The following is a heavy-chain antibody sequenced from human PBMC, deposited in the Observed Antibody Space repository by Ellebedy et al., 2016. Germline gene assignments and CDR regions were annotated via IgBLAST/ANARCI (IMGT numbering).Heavy chain of an antibody. V-gene: IGHV5-51*01. CDR1: RYTFTTYW. J-gene: IGHJ5*02. CDR2: IYPADSDT. D-gene: IGHD3-22*01. Sequence: GGSLRLSCKASRYTFTTYWIGWVRQMPGKGLEYMGIIYPADSDTRYSPSFQGQVTISADKSISTAYLHWSSLKASDTAIYYCTRGYYLQGSNWFDPWGQGTLVTVSS. CDR3: TRGYYLQGSNWFDP.